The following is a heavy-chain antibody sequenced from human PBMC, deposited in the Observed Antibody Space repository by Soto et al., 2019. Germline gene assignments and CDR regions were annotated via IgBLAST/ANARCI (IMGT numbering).Heavy chain of an antibody. D-gene: IGHD2-2*01. CDR1: GDYIHVGGYY. V-gene: IGHV4-30-4*01. CDR2: IYYTGKT. CDR3: GRDLTSNANCIDP. J-gene: IGHJ5*02. Sequence: PSETLSLTCSVSGDYIHVGGYYFTCIRQRPGKGLELMGYIYYTGKTYYNPSLESRLTMSVDRSKNQFSLRLTSVTAADTAVYFCGRDLTSNANCIDPWGQGTLVTVSS.